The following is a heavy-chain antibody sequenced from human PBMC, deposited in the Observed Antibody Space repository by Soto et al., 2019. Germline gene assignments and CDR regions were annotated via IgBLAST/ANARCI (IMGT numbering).Heavy chain of an antibody. CDR1: GFTFSNAW. CDR2: IKSKADGGTT. J-gene: IGHJ4*02. CDR3: TTDVDLLRNYYDSSGSCY. Sequence: EVQLVESGGGLVKPGGSLRLSCAASGFTFSNAWMSWVRQAPGKGLEWVGRIKSKADGGTTDYAAPVKGRFTISRDDSKNTLYLQMNSLKTEDIAVYYCTTDVDLLRNYYDSSGSCYWGQGTLVTVSS. D-gene: IGHD3-22*01. V-gene: IGHV3-15*01.